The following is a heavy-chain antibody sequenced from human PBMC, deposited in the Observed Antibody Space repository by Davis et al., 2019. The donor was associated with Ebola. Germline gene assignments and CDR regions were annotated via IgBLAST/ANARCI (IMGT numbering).Heavy chain of an antibody. V-gene: IGHV3-30*03. CDR1: GFTFSTYG. CDR2: ISYDGRNK. J-gene: IGHJ6*04. D-gene: IGHD3-16*01. CDR3: ARDWAGLDV. Sequence: PGGSLRLSCAASGFTFSTYGMHWVRQAPGKGLDWVAVISYDGRNKYYKDSVKGRFTISRDNSKNTLYLQMNSLRAEDTAVYYCARDWAGLDVWGKGTTVTVSS.